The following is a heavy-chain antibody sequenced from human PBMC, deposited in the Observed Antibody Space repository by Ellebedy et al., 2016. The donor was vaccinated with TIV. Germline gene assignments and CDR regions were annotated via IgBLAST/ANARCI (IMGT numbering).Heavy chain of an antibody. D-gene: IGHD2-15*01. J-gene: IGHJ4*02. CDR3: ARELRGTCDY. Sequence: AASVQVSCKASRYTLNQYYIHWLRRAPGHGLEWMGLIGFDGGNTGYRQRFQGRVPFPRDTSTNTVYMELSSLRSEDTAIYYCARELRGTCDYWGQGTLVTVSS. V-gene: IGHV1-46*02. CDR2: IGFDGGNT. CDR1: RYTLNQYY.